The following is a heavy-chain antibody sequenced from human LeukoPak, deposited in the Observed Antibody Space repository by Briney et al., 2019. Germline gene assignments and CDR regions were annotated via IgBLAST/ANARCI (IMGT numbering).Heavy chain of an antibody. J-gene: IGHJ4*02. CDR1: GFPFSSYA. CDR3: ARGRRAARYTY. D-gene: IGHD6-13*01. Sequence: PGGSLRLSCVASGFPFSSYAMSWVRQAPGKGLECVSVISGDGGTTHYADFVKGRFTISRDNSKNTLYLQMNSLRAEDTAVYYCARGRRAARYTYWGQGTLVTVSS. CDR2: ISGDGGTT. V-gene: IGHV3-23*01.